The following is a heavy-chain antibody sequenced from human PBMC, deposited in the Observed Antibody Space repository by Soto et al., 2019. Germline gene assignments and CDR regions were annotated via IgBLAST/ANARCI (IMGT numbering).Heavy chain of an antibody. CDR1: GFTFTDHY. CDR3: AREIRRDYYYYYPLDV. V-gene: IGHV3-72*01. J-gene: IGHJ6*02. CDR2: TKNKPNNYTT. Sequence: TGGSLRLSCLASGFTFTDHYMDWVRQAPGTGLEWIARTKNKPNNYTTTYAASVKGRFTISRDDSESSLYLQMNNLKTEDTAVYYCAREIRRDYYYYYPLDVWGQGTTVTVSS.